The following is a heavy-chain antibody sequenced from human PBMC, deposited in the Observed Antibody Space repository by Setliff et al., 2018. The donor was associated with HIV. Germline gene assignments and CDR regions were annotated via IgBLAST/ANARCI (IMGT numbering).Heavy chain of an antibody. D-gene: IGHD4-17*01. CDR1: GYTFTSYG. V-gene: IGHV1-18*01. Sequence: GASVKVSCKASGYTFTSYGISWVRQAPGQGLEWMGWISAYNGNTNYAQKLQGRVTMTTDTSTSTAYMELRSLRSDDTAVYYCARSVHSLYGDYATYFDPWGQGTQVTAPQ. J-gene: IGHJ5*02. CDR3: ARSVHSLYGDYATYFDP. CDR2: ISAYNGNT.